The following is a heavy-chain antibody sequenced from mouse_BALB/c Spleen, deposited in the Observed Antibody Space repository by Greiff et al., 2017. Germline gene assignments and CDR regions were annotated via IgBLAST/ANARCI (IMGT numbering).Heavy chain of an antibody. CDR2: INPYNDGT. J-gene: IGHJ2*01. D-gene: IGHD1-1*01. V-gene: IGHV1-14*01. CDR1: GYTFTSYV. Sequence: VQLKESGPELVKPGASVKMSCKASGYTFTSYVMHWVKQKPGQGLEWIGYINPYNDGTKYNEKFKGKATLTSDKSSSTAYMELSSLTSEDSAVYSCARLIHHGTTGFDYWGQGTTLTVSS. CDR3: ARLIHHGTTGFDY.